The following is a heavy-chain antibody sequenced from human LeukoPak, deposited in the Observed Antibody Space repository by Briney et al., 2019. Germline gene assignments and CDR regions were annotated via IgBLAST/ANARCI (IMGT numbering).Heavy chain of an antibody. CDR3: TRVAAGSSRDY. CDR1: GFTLSSYW. CDR2: IKQDGTEK. Sequence: GGSLRLSCEASGFTLSSYWMSWVRQAPGKGLEWVATIKQDGTEKNYLDSVKGRFTISRDIAKNSLYLQMNSLRAEDTAVYYCTRVAAGSSRDYWGQGTLVTVSS. J-gene: IGHJ4*02. V-gene: IGHV3-7*03.